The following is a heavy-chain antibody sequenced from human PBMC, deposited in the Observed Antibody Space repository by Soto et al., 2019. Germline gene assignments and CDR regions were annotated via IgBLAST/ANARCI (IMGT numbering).Heavy chain of an antibody. CDR3: AHSLIGYYYDSSGSNWFDP. CDR1: GFSLSTSGVG. J-gene: IGHJ5*02. V-gene: IGHV2-5*02. CDR2: IYWDDDK. Sequence: SGPTLVNPTQTLTLTCTFSGFSLSTSGVGVGWIRQPPGKALEWLALIYWDDDKRYSPSLRSRLTITKDTSKNQVVLTMTNMDPVDTATYYCAHSLIGYYYDSSGSNWFDPWGQGTLVTVSS. D-gene: IGHD3-22*01.